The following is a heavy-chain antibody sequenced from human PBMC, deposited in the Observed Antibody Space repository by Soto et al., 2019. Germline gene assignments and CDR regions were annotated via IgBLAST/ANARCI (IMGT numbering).Heavy chain of an antibody. CDR2: ISGSGGST. J-gene: IGHJ6*02. CDR3: AKDLFIAVAPMYRMDV. D-gene: IGHD6-19*01. Sequence: LSLACAASGFTFSSYAMSWVRQAPGKGLEWVSAISGSGGSTYYADSVKGRFTISRDNSKNTLYLQMNSLRAEDTAVYYCAKDLFIAVAPMYRMDVWGQGTTVTVSS. V-gene: IGHV3-23*01. CDR1: GFTFSSYA.